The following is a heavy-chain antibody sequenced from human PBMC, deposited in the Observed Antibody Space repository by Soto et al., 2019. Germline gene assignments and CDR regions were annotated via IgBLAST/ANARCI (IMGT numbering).Heavy chain of an antibody. CDR1: GDSIITYY. V-gene: IGHV4-59*01. Sequence: SETLSLTCDFSGDSIITYYWSWIRQPPGKGLEWIGYAYYSGSTLYNPSLESRVTLSIDMSKKQVSLKLNSVIAADAAVYYCARTRMIESWIDYWGHGTLVTVSS. CDR2: AYYSGST. D-gene: IGHD2-21*01. J-gene: IGHJ4*01. CDR3: ARTRMIESWIDY.